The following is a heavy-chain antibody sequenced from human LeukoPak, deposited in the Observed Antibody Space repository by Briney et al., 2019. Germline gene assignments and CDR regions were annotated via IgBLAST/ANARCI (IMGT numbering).Heavy chain of an antibody. J-gene: IGHJ6*04. CDR1: GCTFSSYS. D-gene: IGHD2-15*01. CDR3: ARKDCSGGSCYSGYYYGMDV. Sequence: PGGSLRLSCADSGCTFSSYSMNWVRQAPGKGLEWVSSISSSSSYIYYADSVKGRFTISRDNSKNTLYLHMNSLRAEDTAVYYCARKDCSGGSCYSGYYYGMDVWGKGTTVTVSS. V-gene: IGHV3-21*01. CDR2: ISSSSSYI.